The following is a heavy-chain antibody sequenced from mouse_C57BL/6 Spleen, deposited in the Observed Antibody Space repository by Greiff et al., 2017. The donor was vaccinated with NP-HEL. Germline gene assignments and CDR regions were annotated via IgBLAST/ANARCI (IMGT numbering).Heavy chain of an antibody. J-gene: IGHJ3*01. V-gene: IGHV14-4*01. D-gene: IGHD1-1*01. CDR3: TTYGTTGAY. CDR2: IDPENGDT. CDR1: GFNIKDDY. Sequence: VQLKESGAELVRPGASVKLSCTASGFNIKDDYMHWVKQRPEQGLEWIGWIDPENGDTEYASKFQGKATITADTSSNTAYLQLSSLTSEDTAVYYCTTYGTTGAYWGQGTLVTVSA.